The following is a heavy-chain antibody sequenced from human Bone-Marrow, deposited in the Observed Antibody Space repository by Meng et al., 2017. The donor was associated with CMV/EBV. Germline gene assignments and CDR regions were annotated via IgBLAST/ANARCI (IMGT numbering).Heavy chain of an antibody. CDR2: IYSGGST. D-gene: IGHD1-7*01. V-gene: IGHV3-66*01. CDR1: GFTVSSNY. CDR3: ARALRYNWNYGDY. J-gene: IGHJ4*02. Sequence: VQLVESGGGLVQPGGSLRLSCAASGFTVSSNYMSWVRQAPGKGLEWVSVIYSGGSTYYADSVKGRFTISRDNSKNTLYLQMNSLRAEDTAVYYCARALRYNWNYGDYWGQGTLVTVSS.